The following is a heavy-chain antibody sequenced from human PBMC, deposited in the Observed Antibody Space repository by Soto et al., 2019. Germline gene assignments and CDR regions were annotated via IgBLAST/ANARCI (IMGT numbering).Heavy chain of an antibody. J-gene: IGHJ4*02. Sequence: VQLVESGGGLVQPGGSLRLSCAASGFTFSTSWMHWVRQVPGKGLVWVSRMNSDGTTTNYADSVKGRFTISRDNAKDTLYLQMSSLWAEDTAVYYCARGPTGWFGYDYWGRGTLVTVSS. D-gene: IGHD3-10*01. V-gene: IGHV3-74*01. CDR3: ARGPTGWFGYDY. CDR2: MNSDGTTT. CDR1: GFTFSTSW.